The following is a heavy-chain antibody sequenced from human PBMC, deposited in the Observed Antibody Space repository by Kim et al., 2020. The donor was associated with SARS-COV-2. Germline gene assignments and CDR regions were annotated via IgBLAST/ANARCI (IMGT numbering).Heavy chain of an antibody. D-gene: IGHD1-20*01. CDR3: ARYNWNKTPGHWFDP. CDR2: IYYSGST. J-gene: IGHJ5*02. CDR1: GGSISSYY. V-gene: IGHV4-59*01. Sequence: SETLSLTCTVSGGSISSYYWSWIRQPPGKGLEWIGYIYYSGSTNYNPSLKSRVTISVDTSKNQFSLKLSSVTAADTAVYYCARYNWNKTPGHWFDPWGQGTLVPVSS.